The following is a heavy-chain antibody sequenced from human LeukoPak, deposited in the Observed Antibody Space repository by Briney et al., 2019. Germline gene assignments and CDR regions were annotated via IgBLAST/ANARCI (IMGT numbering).Heavy chain of an antibody. D-gene: IGHD4-23*01. CDR3: ARVAAGYSVNYFDY. V-gene: IGHV3-48*02. CDR1: EFAFSTYN. J-gene: IGHJ4*02. Sequence: GGSLRLSCAASEFAFSTYNMNWVRQAPGKGLEWVSYISTGSSTTYYADSVEGRFTISRDNVENSLYLQMNSLRDADTAVYYCARVAAGYSVNYFDYWGQGTLVTVSS. CDR2: ISTGSSTT.